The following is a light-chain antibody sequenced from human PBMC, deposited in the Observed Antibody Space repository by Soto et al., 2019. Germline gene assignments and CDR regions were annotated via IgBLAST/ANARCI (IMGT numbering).Light chain of an antibody. CDR2: KAS. V-gene: IGKV1-5*03. Sequence: DIQMTQSPSTLSGSVGYRVTITCRSSQTISSWLAWYQQKPGKAPKLLIYKASTLKSGVPSRFSGSGSGTEFTLTISSLQHDDFATYYSQHYNSYSEAFGQGTKVDIK. J-gene: IGKJ1*01. CDR3: QHYNSYSEA. CDR1: QTISSW.